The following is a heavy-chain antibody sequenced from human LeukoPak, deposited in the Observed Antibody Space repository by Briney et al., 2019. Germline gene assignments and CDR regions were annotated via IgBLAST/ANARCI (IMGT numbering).Heavy chain of an antibody. J-gene: IGHJ4*02. CDR1: GYTFTGYY. Sequence: GASVKVSCKASGYTFTGYYMHWVRQAPGQGLEWMGWINPNSGGTNYAQKFQGRVTMTRDTSISTAYMELSRLRSDDTAVYYCARGALPVTMVRGVIGSFDYWGQGTLVTVSS. CDR3: ARGALPVTMVRGVIGSFDY. D-gene: IGHD3-10*01. V-gene: IGHV1-2*02. CDR2: INPNSGGT.